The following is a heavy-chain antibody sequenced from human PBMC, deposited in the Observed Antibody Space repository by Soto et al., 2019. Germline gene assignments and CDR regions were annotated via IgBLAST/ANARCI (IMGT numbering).Heavy chain of an antibody. CDR1: GFTFNTYA. Sequence: PGGSLRLSCAASGFTFNTYAMTWVRQAPGKGLEWVSAISGSGGTTYYADSVKGRFTISRDNSKNTMFLQMNSLRADDTAVYYCAKGLVGGSLYSFDYWGQGTPVTGLL. V-gene: IGHV3-23*01. D-gene: IGHD1-26*01. J-gene: IGHJ4*02. CDR3: AKGLVGGSLYSFDY. CDR2: ISGSGGTT.